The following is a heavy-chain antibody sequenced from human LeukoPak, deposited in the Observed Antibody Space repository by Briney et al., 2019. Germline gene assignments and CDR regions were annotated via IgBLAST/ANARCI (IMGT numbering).Heavy chain of an antibody. J-gene: IGHJ4*02. CDR3: ARDPEHYDSSGYYTLKDD. V-gene: IGHV3-74*01. Sequence: QPGGSLRLSCVASGFTFSSYWMHWVRQAPGKGLVWVSRINSDGSGTSYADSVKGRFTISRDNAKSTLYLQMNSLRAEDTAVYYCARDPEHYDSSGYYTLKDDWGQGTLVTVSS. CDR1: GFTFSSYW. CDR2: INSDGSGT. D-gene: IGHD3-22*01.